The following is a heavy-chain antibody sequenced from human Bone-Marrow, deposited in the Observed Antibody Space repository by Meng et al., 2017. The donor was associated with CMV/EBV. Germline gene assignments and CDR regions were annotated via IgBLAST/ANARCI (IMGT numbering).Heavy chain of an antibody. CDR3: AKGMGSSWYSFGG. J-gene: IGHJ4*02. CDR1: GFTFSSYG. V-gene: IGHV3-30*02. D-gene: IGHD6-13*01. CDR2: IRYDGSNK. Sequence: QVQLWGSGGGVVQPGGSLRLSCAAFGFTFSSYGMHWVRQAPGKGLEWVAFIRYDGSNKYYADSVKGRFTISRDNSKNTLYLQMNSLRAEDAAVYYCAKGMGSSWYSFGGWGQGTLVTVSS.